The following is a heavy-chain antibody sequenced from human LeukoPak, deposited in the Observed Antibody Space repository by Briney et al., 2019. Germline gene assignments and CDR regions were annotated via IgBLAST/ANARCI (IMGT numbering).Heavy chain of an antibody. D-gene: IGHD6-19*01. Sequence: PGGFLRLSCAASGSTVSSHYMSWVRQAPGKGLEWVSVIHSGGSTYHADSVKGRFTISRDSSKNTVYLQMNSMRVEDTAVYYCASLAGDIWGQGTMVTVSS. J-gene: IGHJ3*02. CDR3: ASLAGDI. CDR2: IHSGGST. V-gene: IGHV3-66*02. CDR1: GSTVSSHY.